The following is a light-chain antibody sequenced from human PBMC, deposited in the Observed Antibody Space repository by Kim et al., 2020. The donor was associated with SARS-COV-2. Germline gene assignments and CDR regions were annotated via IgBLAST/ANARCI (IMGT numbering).Light chain of an antibody. CDR3: SAWDSSLSAWV. CDR1: SDNVGNQG. Sequence: QAGLTQPPSVSKDLRQTATLTCTGNSDNVGNQGAAWLQQQQGHPPKLLSYRTNNRPSGISERFSASRSGNTASLTITGLQPEDEADYYCSAWDSSLSAWVFGGGTQPTVL. CDR2: RTN. J-gene: IGLJ3*02. V-gene: IGLV10-54*01.